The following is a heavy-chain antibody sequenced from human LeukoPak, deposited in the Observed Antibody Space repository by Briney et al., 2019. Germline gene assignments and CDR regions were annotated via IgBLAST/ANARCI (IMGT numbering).Heavy chain of an antibody. CDR1: GFTFSRYT. CDR2: IVASYVGT. CDR3: ARGRAAGLLDWFDP. Sequence: GGSLRLSCAASGFTFSRYTMAWVRQAPGKGPEWVASIVASYVGTYYVDSVKGRFVVSRDNSKNTLYLQMDRLRLEDAAMYFCARGRAAGLLDWFDPWGPGTLVTVSS. D-gene: IGHD6-19*01. V-gene: IGHV3-23*01. J-gene: IGHJ5*02.